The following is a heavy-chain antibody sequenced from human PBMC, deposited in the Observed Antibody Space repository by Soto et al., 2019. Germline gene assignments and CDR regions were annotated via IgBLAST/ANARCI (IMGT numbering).Heavy chain of an antibody. D-gene: IGHD3-3*01. CDR1: GFTFSSYS. Sequence: PGGSLRLSCAASGFTFSSYSMNWVRQAPGKGLEWVSYISSSSSTIYYADSVKGRFTISRDNAKNSLYLQMNSLRDEDTAVYYCARVRFLEWQHWFDPWGQGTLVTVSS. V-gene: IGHV3-48*02. J-gene: IGHJ5*02. CDR2: ISSSSSTI. CDR3: ARVRFLEWQHWFDP.